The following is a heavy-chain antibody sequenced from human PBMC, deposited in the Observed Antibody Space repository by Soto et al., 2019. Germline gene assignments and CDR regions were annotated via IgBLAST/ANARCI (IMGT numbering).Heavy chain of an antibody. V-gene: IGHV1-69*12. J-gene: IGHJ3*02. CDR2: IIPIFGTA. Sequence: QVQLVQSGAEVKKPGSSVKVSCKASGGTFSSYAISWVRQAPGQGLEWMGGIIPIFGTANYAQKFQGRVTXXAXEXXSTAYMELSSLRSEDTTVYYCARGRDGYKDDAFDIWGQGTMVTVSS. D-gene: IGHD5-12*01. CDR3: ARGRDGYKDDAFDI. CDR1: GGTFSSYA.